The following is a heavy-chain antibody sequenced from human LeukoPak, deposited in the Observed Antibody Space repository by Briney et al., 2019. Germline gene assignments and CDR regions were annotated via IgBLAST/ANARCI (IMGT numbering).Heavy chain of an antibody. V-gene: IGHV1-69-2*01. CDR3: ATFGDSSESSGY. J-gene: IGHJ4*02. D-gene: IGHD3-22*01. CDR2: VDPDYGGT. CDR1: GYTFTDFY. Sequence: ASVKVSCKASGYTFTDFYSHGVQQAHGKGLEWMGRVDPDYGGTIYTKRFQGRVTMTADTSTDTAYMELSSLGSEDTAVYYCATFGDSSESSGYWGQGTLVSVSS.